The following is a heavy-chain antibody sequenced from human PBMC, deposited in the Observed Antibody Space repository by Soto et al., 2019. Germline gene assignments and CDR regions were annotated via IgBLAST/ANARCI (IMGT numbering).Heavy chain of an antibody. J-gene: IGHJ6*03. CDR2: ISSSGSTI. D-gene: IGHD3-10*01. CDR3: AKDLRRTMVRRGPVFSTVMDV. V-gene: IGHV3-11*01. CDR1: GFTFSDYY. Sequence: GGSLRLSCAASGFTFSDYYMSWIRQAPGKGLEWVSYISSSGSTIYYADSVKGRFTISRDNAKNSLYLQMNSLRAEDTAVYYCAKDLRRTMVRRGPVFSTVMDVWGKGTTVTVSS.